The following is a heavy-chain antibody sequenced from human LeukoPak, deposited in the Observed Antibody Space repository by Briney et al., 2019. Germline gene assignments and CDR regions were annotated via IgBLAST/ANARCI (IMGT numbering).Heavy chain of an antibody. D-gene: IGHD6-19*01. CDR2: ISYDGSNK. V-gene: IGHV3-30*04. Sequence: GRSLRLSCAASGFTFSSYAMHWVRQAPGKGLEWVAVISYDGSNKYYADSVKGRFTISRDNSKNTLYLQMNSLRAEDTAVYYCARVGIAVAGTSPGLDYWGQGTLVTVSS. CDR3: ARVGIAVAGTSPGLDY. J-gene: IGHJ4*02. CDR1: GFTFSSYA.